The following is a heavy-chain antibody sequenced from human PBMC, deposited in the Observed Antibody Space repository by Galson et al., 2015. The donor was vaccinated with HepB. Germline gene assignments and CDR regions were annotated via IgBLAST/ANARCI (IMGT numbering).Heavy chain of an antibody. D-gene: IGHD2-15*01. CDR3: ARGVNDCSGASCRGSSSDY. V-gene: IGHV1-2*02. CDR2: INLNSGGT. J-gene: IGHJ4*02. Sequence: SVKVSCKASGYTFTGYYMHWVRQAPGQGLEWMGWINLNSGGTKYAQKFQGRVTMTRDTSISTAYMELSRLRSDDTAMYYCARGVNDCSGASCRGSSSDYWGQGTLVAVSS. CDR1: GYTFTGYY.